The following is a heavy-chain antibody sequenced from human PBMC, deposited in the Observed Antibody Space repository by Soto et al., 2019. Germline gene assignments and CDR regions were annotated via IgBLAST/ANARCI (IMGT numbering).Heavy chain of an antibody. CDR2: ISTTSSTI. D-gene: IGHD2-21*02. V-gene: IGHV3-48*01. CDR3: AMVDCPRIPDYGMDA. J-gene: IGHJ6*02. Sequence: EVQLVESGGGLVQPGGSLRLSCAASGFTFSSYSMNWVRQAPGKGLEWVSYISTTSSTIYYADSVKGRFTISRDNAKNSIYLQMNSLRAEDTAVYYCAMVDCPRIPDYGMDAWGQGTTVTVSS. CDR1: GFTFSSYS.